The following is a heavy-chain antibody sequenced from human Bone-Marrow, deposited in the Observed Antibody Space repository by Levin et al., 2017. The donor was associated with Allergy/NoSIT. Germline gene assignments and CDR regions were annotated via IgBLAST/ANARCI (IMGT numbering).Heavy chain of an antibody. CDR1: GFSFSSHG. Sequence: GESLKISCAASGFSFSSHGMHWVRQAPGKGLEWVAIISNDGSNQHHADAVKGRFTISRDNSKSTLYLQMNSLREEDTAVYFCAKGCQSGSFCYYSDYWGQGTLVTVSS. V-gene: IGHV3-30*18. J-gene: IGHJ4*02. CDR3: AKGCQSGSFCYYSDY. CDR2: ISNDGSNQ. D-gene: IGHD2-15*01.